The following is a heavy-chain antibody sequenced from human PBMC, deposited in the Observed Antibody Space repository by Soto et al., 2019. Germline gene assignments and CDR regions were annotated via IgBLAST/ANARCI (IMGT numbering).Heavy chain of an antibody. J-gene: IGHJ4*02. D-gene: IGHD2-2*02. CDR2: ISGSGGST. CDR3: AKGPTLPATAIPGFFDY. CDR1: GFTFSSYA. V-gene: IGHV3-23*01. Sequence: GGSLRLSCAASGFTFSSYAMSWVRQAPGKGLEWVSAISGSGGSTYYADSVKGRFTISRDNSKNTLYLQMNSLRAEDTAVYYCAKGPTLPATAIPGFFDYWGQGTLVTVSS.